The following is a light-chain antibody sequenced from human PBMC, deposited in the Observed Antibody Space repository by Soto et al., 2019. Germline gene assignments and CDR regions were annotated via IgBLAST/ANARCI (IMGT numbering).Light chain of an antibody. CDR3: QQYNSYPYP. CDR2: KTS. V-gene: IGKV1-5*03. CDR1: QSFNTW. Sequence: DVQMNQSPSSLSPSVGDRVTITCRARQSFNTWLAWYQQKPGKAPKLLIYKTSILESGVPSRFSGSGSGTEFTLTISSLQPEDSATYYCQQYNSYPYPFGQGTKLEIK. J-gene: IGKJ2*01.